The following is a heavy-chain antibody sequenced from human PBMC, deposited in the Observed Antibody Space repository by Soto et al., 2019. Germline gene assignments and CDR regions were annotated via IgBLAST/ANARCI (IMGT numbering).Heavy chain of an antibody. CDR2: ISYDGSNK. CDR3: AKGGYYDSSGYYLSGGDY. V-gene: IGHV3-30*04. J-gene: IGHJ4*02. Sequence: QVQLVESGGGVVQPGRSLRLSCAASGFTFSSYAMHWVRQAPGKGLEWVAVISYDGSNKYYADSVKGRFTISRDNSKNTLYLQMNSLRAEDTAVYYCAKGGYYDSSGYYLSGGDYWGQGTLVTVSS. CDR1: GFTFSSYA. D-gene: IGHD3-22*01.